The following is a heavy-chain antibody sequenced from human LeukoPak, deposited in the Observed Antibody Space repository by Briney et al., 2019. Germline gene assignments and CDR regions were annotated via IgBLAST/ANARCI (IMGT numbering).Heavy chain of an antibody. Sequence: GGSLRLSCAASGFTFSSYGMHWVRQAPGKGLEWVAVIWYDGSNKYYADSVKGRFTISRDNAKNSLYLQMNSLRAEDTAVYYCARDLPYYDILTGSYYFDYWGQGTLVTVSS. CDR3: ARDLPYYDILTGSYYFDY. CDR2: IWYDGSNK. J-gene: IGHJ4*02. V-gene: IGHV3-33*01. CDR1: GFTFSSYG. D-gene: IGHD3-9*01.